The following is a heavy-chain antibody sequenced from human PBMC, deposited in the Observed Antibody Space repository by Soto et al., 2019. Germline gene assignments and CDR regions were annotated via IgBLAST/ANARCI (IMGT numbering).Heavy chain of an antibody. CDR3: ATSTWKSEGMDV. V-gene: IGHV3-48*01. CDR2: ISSSSSTI. Sequence: GGSLRLSCAASGFTFSSYSMNWVRQAPGKGLEWVSYISSSSSTIYYADSVKGRFTISRDNAKNSLYLQMNSLRAEDTAVYYCATSTWKSEGMDVWGQGTTVTVSS. D-gene: IGHD1-1*01. J-gene: IGHJ6*02. CDR1: GFTFSSYS.